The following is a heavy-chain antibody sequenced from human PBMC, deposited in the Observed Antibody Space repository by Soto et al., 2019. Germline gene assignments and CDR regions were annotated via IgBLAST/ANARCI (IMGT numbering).Heavy chain of an antibody. J-gene: IGHJ4*02. CDR3: AKALYGGFTY. D-gene: IGHD3-10*01. CDR2: ISGSGDST. CDR1: GFTFSVYA. V-gene: IGHV3-23*01. Sequence: EVRLLESGGGLVQPGGSLRLSCAASGFTFSVYAMSWVRQAPGKGLEWVSGISGSGDSTHYSDYMKGRFTVSRDNSKSMLYLQTNRLRAENTAIYYCAKALYGGFTYWGQGTLVTVSS.